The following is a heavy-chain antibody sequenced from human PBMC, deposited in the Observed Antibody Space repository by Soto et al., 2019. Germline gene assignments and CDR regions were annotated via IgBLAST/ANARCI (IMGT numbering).Heavy chain of an antibody. CDR1: GLTFCISG. D-gene: IGHD3-16*02. CDR2: ISYDGSNK. CDR3: AKDTRLHLRELSGLFYYYSYMDF. Sequence: AACGLTFCISGMPGARQEKGKGLEWVAVISYDGSNKYYADSVKGRFTISRDNSKNTLYLQMNSLRAEDTAVYYCAKDTRLHLRELSGLFYYYSYMDFLGKGTTVTVSS. J-gene: IGHJ6*03. V-gene: IGHV3-30*18.